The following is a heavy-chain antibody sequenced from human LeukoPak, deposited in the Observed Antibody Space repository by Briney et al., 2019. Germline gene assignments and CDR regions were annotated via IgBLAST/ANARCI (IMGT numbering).Heavy chain of an antibody. J-gene: IGHJ4*02. D-gene: IGHD3-22*01. V-gene: IGHV4-61*02. Sequence: SETLSLTCTVSGGSISSGSYYWSWIRQPAGTGLEWIGRIYTSGSTNYNPSLKSRVTISVDTSKNQFSLKLSSVTAADTAVYYCARSVRYYYDSSGYYTPVDYFDYWGQGTLVTVSS. CDR3: ARSVRYYYDSSGYYTPVDYFDY. CDR2: IYTSGST. CDR1: GGSISSGSYY.